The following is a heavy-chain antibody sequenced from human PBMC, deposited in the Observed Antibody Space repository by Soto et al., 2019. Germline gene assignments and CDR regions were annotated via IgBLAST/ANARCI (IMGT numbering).Heavy chain of an antibody. Sequence: QVQLQESGPGLVKPSETLSLTCTVSGGSISSYYWSWIRQPPGKGLEWIGYIYYSGSTNYNPSLKSRVTISVDTSKNHFSLKLSSVTAADTAVYYCARDERRRYYDSSGYYYAWYFDLWGRGTLVTVSS. CDR2: IYYSGST. D-gene: IGHD3-22*01. CDR1: GGSISSYY. CDR3: ARDERRRYYDSSGYYYAWYFDL. V-gene: IGHV4-59*01. J-gene: IGHJ2*01.